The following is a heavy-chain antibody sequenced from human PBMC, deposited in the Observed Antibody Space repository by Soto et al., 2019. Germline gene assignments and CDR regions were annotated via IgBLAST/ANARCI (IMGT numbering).Heavy chain of an antibody. Sequence: VGSLRLSCAASGFTFSNYAMSWVRQGPGKGLEWVSSISRSGDSTYYADSVKGRFTISRDNSKSTLFLQVNSLRAEDTAVYYCAKEGQYDMLTGYYFYWGHGSLVPVYS. V-gene: IGHV3-23*01. J-gene: IGHJ4*01. D-gene: IGHD3-9*01. CDR3: AKEGQYDMLTGYYFY. CDR2: ISRSGDST. CDR1: GFTFSNYA.